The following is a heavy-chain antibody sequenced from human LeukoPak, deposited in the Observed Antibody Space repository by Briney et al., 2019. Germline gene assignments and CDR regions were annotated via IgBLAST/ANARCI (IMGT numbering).Heavy chain of an antibody. V-gene: IGHV3-7*04. J-gene: IGHJ4*02. D-gene: IGHD2-15*01. CDR3: ARPRGPAAAQYFNN. CDR1: GFTFSSYW. CDR2: IKQDGSEK. Sequence: GGSLRLPCAASGFTFSSYWMTWVRQAPGKGLEWVANIKQDGSEKYYVDSVKGRFTISRDNAKNSLYLQVNSLGAEDTAVYYCARPRGPAAAQYFNNWGQGALVTVSS.